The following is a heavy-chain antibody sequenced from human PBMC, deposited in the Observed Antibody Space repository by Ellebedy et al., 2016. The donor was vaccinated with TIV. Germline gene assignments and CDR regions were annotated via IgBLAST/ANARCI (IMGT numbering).Heavy chain of an antibody. D-gene: IGHD5-18*01. V-gene: IGHV4-59*01. J-gene: IGHJ4*02. CDR3: ARDKEHSYGRYIRY. Sequence: MPSETLSLTCTVSGGSISTYYWSWFRQPPGKGLEWIGYIYYNENTNYNPSLKSRVTIFVDASKNQFSLTLSAVTAADTAVYYCARDKEHSYGRYIRYWGQGALVTVSS. CDR2: IYYNENT. CDR1: GGSISTYY.